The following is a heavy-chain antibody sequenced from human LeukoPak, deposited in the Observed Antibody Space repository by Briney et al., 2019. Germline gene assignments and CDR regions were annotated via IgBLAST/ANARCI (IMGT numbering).Heavy chain of an antibody. CDR3: ATDKAVYAVTGGYYFDY. D-gene: IGHD2-8*01. V-gene: IGHV1-24*01. CDR1: GYTLTELS. Sequence: ASVKVSCKVSGYTLTELSMHWVRQAPGKGLEWMGGFDPEDGETIYAQKFQGRVTMTEDTSTDTAYMELSSLRSEDTAVYYCATDKAVYAVTGGYYFDYWGQGTLVTVSS. CDR2: FDPEDGET. J-gene: IGHJ4*02.